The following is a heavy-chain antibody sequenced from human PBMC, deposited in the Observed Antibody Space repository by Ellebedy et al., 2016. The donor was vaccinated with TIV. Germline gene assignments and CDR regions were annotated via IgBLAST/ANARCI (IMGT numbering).Heavy chain of an antibody. CDR1: GGSISSYY. CDR2: IYYTGST. D-gene: IGHD7-27*01. CDR3: AGQLWIGEGGFDS. Sequence: MPSETLSLTCTVSGGSISSYYWTWIRQPPGKRLEWIGYIYYTGSTSYNPSFKSPVTISVDTSKKQFSLNLSSVTAADTALYYCAGQLWIGEGGFDSWGQGTLVTVSS. J-gene: IGHJ4*02. V-gene: IGHV4-59*01.